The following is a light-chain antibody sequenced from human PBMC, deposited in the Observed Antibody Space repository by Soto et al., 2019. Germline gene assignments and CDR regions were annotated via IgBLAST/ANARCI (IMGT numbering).Light chain of an antibody. V-gene: IGKV3-11*01. CDR3: QQYGSSGT. CDR1: QSISSY. Sequence: LLTQSPATLSVSPGQRVTLSCRASQSISSYLAWYQQRPGQPSRLLIYDASNRATGIPARFSGSGSGTDFTLTISRLEPEDFAVYYCQQYGSSGTFGQGTKVDIK. CDR2: DAS. J-gene: IGKJ1*01.